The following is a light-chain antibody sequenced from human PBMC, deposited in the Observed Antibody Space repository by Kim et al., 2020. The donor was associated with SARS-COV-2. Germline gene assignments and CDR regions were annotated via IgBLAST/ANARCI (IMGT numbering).Light chain of an antibody. V-gene: IGLV1-47*01. Sequence: QSVLTQPPSASGTPGQRVTISCSGINSNYVYWYQRLPGTAPKLLIYRNNHRPSGVPDRFSGSKSDTSASLAISGLRSDDAADYFCAAWDDSLSGRV. CDR3: AAWDDSLSGRV. CDR2: RNN. CDR1: NSNY. J-gene: IGLJ3*02.